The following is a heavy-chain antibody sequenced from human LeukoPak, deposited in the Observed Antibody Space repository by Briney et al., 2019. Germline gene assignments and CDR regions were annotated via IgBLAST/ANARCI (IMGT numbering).Heavy chain of an antibody. Sequence: SETLSLTCTVSGGSISSGGYYWSWIRQPPGKGLEWIGYIYHSGSTYYNPSLKSRVTISVDRSKNQFSLKLSSVTAADTAMYYCARGRLNGNVDFWGQGTLVTVSS. V-gene: IGHV4-30-2*01. CDR2: IYHSGST. D-gene: IGHD1-20*01. CDR1: GGSISSGGYY. J-gene: IGHJ4*02. CDR3: ARGRLNGNVDF.